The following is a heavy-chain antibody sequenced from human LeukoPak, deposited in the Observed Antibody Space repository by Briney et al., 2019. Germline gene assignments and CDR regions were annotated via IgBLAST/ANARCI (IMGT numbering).Heavy chain of an antibody. D-gene: IGHD2/OR15-2a*01. V-gene: IGHV4-59*01. Sequence: SETLSLTCTVSGGSMTSYYWTWIRQPPGKGLEWIGYIYHSGTTNYNPSLKSRVTISVDTSKNHFSLKLSSVTAADTPVYYCAQKAPFSPGYSQHWGQGTLVSVSS. CDR2: IYHSGTT. CDR1: GGSMTSYY. J-gene: IGHJ1*01. CDR3: AQKAPFSPGYSQH.